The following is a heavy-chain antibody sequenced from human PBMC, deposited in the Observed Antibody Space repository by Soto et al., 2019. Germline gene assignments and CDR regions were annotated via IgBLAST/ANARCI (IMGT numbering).Heavy chain of an antibody. V-gene: IGHV4-30-4*01. CDR2: IYYTGST. Sequence: QVQLQESGPGLVKPSQTLSLTCTVSGGSISTDDHYWSWIRQPPGKGLEWIGYIYYTGSTHYNPSLKSRLFTSLDTSKNQFSLQLTSVTAADMAVYYCASLRSRWNIDYWGQGTLVTVSS. CDR3: ASLRSRWNIDY. J-gene: IGHJ4*02. D-gene: IGHD6-13*01. CDR1: GGSISTDDHY.